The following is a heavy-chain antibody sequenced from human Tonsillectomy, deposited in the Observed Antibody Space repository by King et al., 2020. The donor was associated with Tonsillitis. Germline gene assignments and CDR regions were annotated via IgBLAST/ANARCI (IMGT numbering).Heavy chain of an antibody. D-gene: IGHD6-19*01. CDR2: INPSGGST. CDR3: ATYSPIAVAGPRNVWYFDL. CDR1: GYTFTSYY. V-gene: IGHV1-46*01. Sequence: QLVQSGAEVKKPGASVKVSCKASGYTFTSYYMHWVRQAPGQGLEWMGIINPSGGSTSYAQKFQGRVTMTRDTSTSTIYIELSSLRSEDTAVYYCATYSPIAVAGPRNVWYFDLWGRGTLVTVSS. J-gene: IGHJ2*01.